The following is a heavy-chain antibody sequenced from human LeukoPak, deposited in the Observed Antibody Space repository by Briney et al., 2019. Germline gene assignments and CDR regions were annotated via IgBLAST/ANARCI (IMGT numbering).Heavy chain of an antibody. CDR1: GFTFVPYW. D-gene: IGHD5-18*01. Sequence: GGSLRLSCAASGFTFVPYWTHWVRQAPGKGLVWVSRINGYGSSTDFADSVKGRFTISRDNAKNTLYLQMNSLRAEDTAVYYCARDAPGNTALDYWGQGTLVTVSS. CDR2: INGYGSST. CDR3: ARDAPGNTALDY. J-gene: IGHJ4*02. V-gene: IGHV3-74*01.